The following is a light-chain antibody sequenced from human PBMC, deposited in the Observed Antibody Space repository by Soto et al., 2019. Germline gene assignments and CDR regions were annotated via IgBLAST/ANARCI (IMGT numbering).Light chain of an antibody. J-gene: IGKJ1*01. CDR1: QNIDKW. V-gene: IGKV1-5*01. CDR3: QQCYMGWT. Sequence: DIQMTQSPSTLSASVGDRVSITCRASQNIDKWLAWYQQKPQKAPKLLIYDASTLESGVPSRFSGTGSGTEFTFSITSLQPEDFGTYYCQQCYMGWTFGQGTKVDIK. CDR2: DAS.